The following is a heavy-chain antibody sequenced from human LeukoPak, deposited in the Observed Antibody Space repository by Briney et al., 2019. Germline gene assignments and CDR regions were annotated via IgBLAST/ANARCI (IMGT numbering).Heavy chain of an antibody. CDR1: GASISSYY. D-gene: IGHD6-13*01. V-gene: IGHV4-4*07. CDR3: ARDLIESAYSISSLWFDP. Sequence: PSETLSLTCTVSGASISSYYWSWIRQPAGKGLVWIGRIYTSGSTHYNPSLKSRVTMSVDTSKNQFSLRLSSVTAADTAVYYCARDLIESAYSISSLWFDPWGQGTLVTVSS. CDR2: IYTSGST. J-gene: IGHJ5*02.